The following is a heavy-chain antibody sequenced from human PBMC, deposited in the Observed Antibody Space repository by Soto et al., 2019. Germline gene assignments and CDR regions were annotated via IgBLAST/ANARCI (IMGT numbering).Heavy chain of an antibody. Sequence: QVQLVQSGAEVKKPGSSVKVSCKSSGGTFSSYAISWVRQAPGQGLEWMGGIIPIFGTANYAQKFQGRVTITADESTSTAYMELRSLRSEDTAVYYCAIGRAGMATMLDAFDIWGQGTMVTVSS. D-gene: IGHD5-12*01. V-gene: IGHV1-69*01. CDR1: GGTFSSYA. J-gene: IGHJ3*02. CDR2: IIPIFGTA. CDR3: AIGRAGMATMLDAFDI.